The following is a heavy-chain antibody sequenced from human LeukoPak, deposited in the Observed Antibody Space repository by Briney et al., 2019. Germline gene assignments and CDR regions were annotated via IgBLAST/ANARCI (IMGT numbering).Heavy chain of an antibody. CDR2: IYWNGGST. J-gene: IGHJ6*03. V-gene: IGHV3-20*04. CDR1: GFTLDDYG. CDR3: ARVPVQSYYYDMDV. Sequence: PGGSLRLSCAVSGFTLDDYGMSWVRQAPGKGLEWCSGIYWNGGSTGYADSVQGRFTSSRDNTKNSLYLQMHSLRAEDTALYYCARVPVQSYYYDMDVWGKGTTVTVSS.